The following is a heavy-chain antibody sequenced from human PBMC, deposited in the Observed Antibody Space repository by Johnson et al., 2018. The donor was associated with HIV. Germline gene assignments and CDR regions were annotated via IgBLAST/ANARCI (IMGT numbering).Heavy chain of an antibody. D-gene: IGHD3-10*01. CDR3: AREVEITMVQGVIIGDAFDI. CDR2: INWNGGST. Sequence: VQLVESGGGLAEPGRSLRLSCEASGFKFDDYGMSWVRQPPGKGLEWVSGINWNGGSTDYADSVKGRFTISRDNAKNSLYLQMNSLRAEDTALYYCAREVEITMVQGVIIGDAFDIWGQGTMVTVSS. CDR1: GFKFDDYG. J-gene: IGHJ3*02. V-gene: IGHV3-20*04.